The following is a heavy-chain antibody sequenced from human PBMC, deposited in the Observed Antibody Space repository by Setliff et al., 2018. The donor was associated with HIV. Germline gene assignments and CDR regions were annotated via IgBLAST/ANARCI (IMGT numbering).Heavy chain of an antibody. CDR3: ARDRGYPDSFNI. CDR1: GFTFSSYW. J-gene: IGHJ3*02. V-gene: IGHV3-74*01. D-gene: IGHD2-15*01. Sequence: GGSLRLSCAASGFTFSSYWMSWVRQTPGKGLEWVAHTNGDGATIRYADSVKGRLTISRDNAKNTLYLQMNSLTAEDTAVYYCARDRGYPDSFNIWGQGTTVTVSS. CDR2: TNGDGATI.